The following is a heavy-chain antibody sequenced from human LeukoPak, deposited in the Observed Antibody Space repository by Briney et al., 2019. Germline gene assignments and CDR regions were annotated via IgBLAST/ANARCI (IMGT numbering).Heavy chain of an antibody. Sequence: GESLKISCKASGYTFTNYWIGWVRQMPGKGLEWMGIIYPGDSDTRYSPSFRGQVIISADKSIRTAYPQWTSLKASDTVMYYCARHTGEGSHFQHWGQGSLVTVSS. D-gene: IGHD3-16*01. CDR2: IYPGDSDT. V-gene: IGHV5-51*01. CDR1: GYTFTNYW. J-gene: IGHJ1*01. CDR3: ARHTGEGSHFQH.